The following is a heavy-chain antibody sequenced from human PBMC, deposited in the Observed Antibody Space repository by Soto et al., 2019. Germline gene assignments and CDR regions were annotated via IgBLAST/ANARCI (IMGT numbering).Heavy chain of an antibody. V-gene: IGHV4-30-4*01. CDR3: AREPMVVTLFDY. CDR1: GGSISSGDYY. D-gene: IGHD2-15*01. Sequence: SETLSLTCTVSGGSISSGDYYWSWIRQPPGKGLEWIGYIYYSGSTYYNPSLKSRVTISVDTSKNQFSLKLSSVTAADTAVYYCAREPMVVTLFDYWGQGTLVTVSS. J-gene: IGHJ4*02. CDR2: IYYSGST.